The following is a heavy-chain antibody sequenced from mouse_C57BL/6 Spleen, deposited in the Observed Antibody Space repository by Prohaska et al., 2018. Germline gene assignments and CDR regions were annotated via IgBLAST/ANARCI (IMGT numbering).Heavy chain of an antibody. Sequence: EVQLVESGGGLVQPKGSLKLSCAASGFSFNTYAMNWVRQAPGKGLEWVARIRSKSNNYATYYADSVKDRFTISRDDSESMLYLQMNNLKTEDTAMYYCVRHPLLGPYAMDYWGQGTSVTVSS. V-gene: IGHV10-1*01. CDR3: VRHPLLGPYAMDY. J-gene: IGHJ4*01. D-gene: IGHD4-1*01. CDR2: IRSKSNNYAT. CDR1: GFSFNTYA.